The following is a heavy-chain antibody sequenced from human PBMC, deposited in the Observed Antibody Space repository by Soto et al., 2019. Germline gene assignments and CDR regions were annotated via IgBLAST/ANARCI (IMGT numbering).Heavy chain of an antibody. CDR2: ISYDGGNK. V-gene: IGHV3-30*03. J-gene: IGHJ4*02. D-gene: IGHD2-8*02. CDR3: ERDPPGGDYWAGFQY. CDR1: GFSFSSYG. Sequence: QVQLVESGGGVVQPGRSLTLSCLVSGFSFSSYGMHWIRQAPGKGLEWLAVISYDGGNKNYADSGKDRFTISRDNSKNSVFLQNNRLRPEDTAVYFCERDPPGGDYWAGFQYWGQGTLVIVSS.